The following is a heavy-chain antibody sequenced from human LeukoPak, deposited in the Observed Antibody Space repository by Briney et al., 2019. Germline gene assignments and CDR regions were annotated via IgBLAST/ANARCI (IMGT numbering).Heavy chain of an antibody. CDR2: TYHSGGT. Sequence: SETLSLTCTVSGGSINDASWSWIRKPPGQGLEWIGYTYHSGGTNYNPSLKSRVTISLDTSKNQFSLKLSSVTAADTAVYYCARVGTYYRSLDSWGQGTLVTVSS. D-gene: IGHD3-10*01. J-gene: IGHJ4*02. V-gene: IGHV4-59*01. CDR3: ARVGTYYRSLDS. CDR1: GGSINDAS.